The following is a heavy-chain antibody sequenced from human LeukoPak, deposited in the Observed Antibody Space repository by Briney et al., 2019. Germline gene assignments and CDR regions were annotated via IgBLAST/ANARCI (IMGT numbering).Heavy chain of an antibody. J-gene: IGHJ6*03. CDR1: GGSISSYY. CDR2: IYYSGST. CDR3: ARAHEDYSNYARSYYYYYYMDV. V-gene: IGHV4-59*01. Sequence: PSETLSLTCTVSGGSISSYYWSWIRQPPGKGLEWIGYIYYSGSTNYNPSLKSRVTISVDTSKNQFSLKLSSVTAADTAVYYCARAHEDYSNYARSYYYYYYMDVWGKGTTVTVSS. D-gene: IGHD4-11*01.